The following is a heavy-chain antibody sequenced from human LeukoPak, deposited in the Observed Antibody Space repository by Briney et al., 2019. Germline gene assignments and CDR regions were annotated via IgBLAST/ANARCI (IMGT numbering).Heavy chain of an antibody. J-gene: IGHJ5*02. CDR3: ARGFNRGFDP. Sequence: GGSLRLSCAASGFTFSSYWMSWVRQAPGKGLEWISYIDSDTYGNTIYYPHTVKGRFTISRGNAKNSLYLQMDSLRDEDTAVYYCARGFNRGFDPWGQGTLVIVSS. CDR2: IDSDTYGNTI. D-gene: IGHD3-10*01. CDR1: GFTFSSYW. V-gene: IGHV3-48*02.